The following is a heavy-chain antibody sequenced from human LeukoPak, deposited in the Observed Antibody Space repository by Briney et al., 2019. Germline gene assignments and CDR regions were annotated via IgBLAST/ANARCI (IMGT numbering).Heavy chain of an antibody. Sequence: SETLSLTCTVSGGSISSYYWSWIRQPPGKGLEWVGYIYYTGSTNYNPSLKSRVTISVDTSKNQFSLKLSSVTAADTAVYYCARDRIYGSGSDHFDYWGQGTLVTVSS. CDR1: GGSISSYY. D-gene: IGHD3-10*01. J-gene: IGHJ4*02. CDR2: IYYTGST. V-gene: IGHV4-59*12. CDR3: ARDRIYGSGSDHFDY.